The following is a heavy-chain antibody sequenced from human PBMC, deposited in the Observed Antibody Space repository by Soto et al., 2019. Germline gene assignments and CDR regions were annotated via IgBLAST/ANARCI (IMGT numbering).Heavy chain of an antibody. CDR2: IYYSGST. CDR3: ARLAVAGNHNAFDI. V-gene: IGHV4-59*01. Sequence: SETLSLTCTVSGGSISSYYWSWIRQPPGKGLEWIGYIYYSGSTNYNPSLKSRVTISVDTSKNQFSLKLSSVTAADTAVYYCARLAVAGNHNAFDIWGQGTMVTVSS. D-gene: IGHD6-19*01. J-gene: IGHJ3*02. CDR1: GGSISSYY.